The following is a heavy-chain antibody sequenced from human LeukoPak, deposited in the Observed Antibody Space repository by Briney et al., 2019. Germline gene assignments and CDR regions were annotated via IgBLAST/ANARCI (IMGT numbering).Heavy chain of an antibody. CDR3: ARIYGDGYPLDS. CDR2: LHRSDST. Sequence: GGSLRLSCAASGFPVSSNYMSWVRQAPGKGLEWVSVLHRSDSTYYTDSVKGRFTISRNNSKNTLYLQMTSLRAEDTAVYYCARIYGDGYPLDSWGQGTLVTVSS. V-gene: IGHV3-53*01. D-gene: IGHD4/OR15-4a*01. CDR1: GFPVSSNY. J-gene: IGHJ4*02.